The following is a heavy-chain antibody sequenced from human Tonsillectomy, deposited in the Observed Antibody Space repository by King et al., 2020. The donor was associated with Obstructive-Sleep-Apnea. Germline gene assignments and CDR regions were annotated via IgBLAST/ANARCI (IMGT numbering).Heavy chain of an antibody. CDR3: ARGTPPSVQLERRRAYNWFGP. D-gene: IGHD1-1*01. J-gene: IGHJ5*02. Sequence: QLVQSGAEVMQPGSSVKVSCKASGGTFSSYAINWVRQAPGQGLELMGGIIPILGLAIYAQRFQGRVTITADESTSTSYMYLNSLRSEDTAVYYFARGTPPSVQLERRRAYNWFGPWGQGTLVTVSS. V-gene: IGHV1-69*10. CDR1: GGTFSSYA. CDR2: IIPILGLA.